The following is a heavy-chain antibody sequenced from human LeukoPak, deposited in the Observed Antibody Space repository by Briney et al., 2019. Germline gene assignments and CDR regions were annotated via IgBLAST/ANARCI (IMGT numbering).Heavy chain of an antibody. CDR2: IIAIDGNT. CDR3: ARVSAAPYYYYGWDV. CDR1: GYTFSTYG. Sequence: ASVKVSCKASGYTFSTYGICSVRQAPGQGLEWMGWIIAIDGNTNYAQKLQGRVTITTDTSTSTRYMELRSLRSDDTAVYYCARVSAAPYYYYGWDVWGQGTTVTVSS. J-gene: IGHJ6*02. V-gene: IGHV1-18*01. D-gene: IGHD2-15*01.